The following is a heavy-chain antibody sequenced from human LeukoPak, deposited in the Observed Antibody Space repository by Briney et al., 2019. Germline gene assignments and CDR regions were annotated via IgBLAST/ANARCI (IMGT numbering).Heavy chain of an antibody. CDR3: AREIKTAMVGPLPDY. J-gene: IGHJ4*02. D-gene: IGHD5-18*01. CDR1: GYTFTSYD. CDR2: MNPNSGNT. V-gene: IGHV1-8*01. Sequence: ASVKVSCKASGYTFTSYDINWVRQATGRGLEWMGWMNPNSGNTGYAQKFQGRVTMTRDTSISTAYMELSRLRSDDTAVYYCAREIKTAMVGPLPDYWGQGTLVTASS.